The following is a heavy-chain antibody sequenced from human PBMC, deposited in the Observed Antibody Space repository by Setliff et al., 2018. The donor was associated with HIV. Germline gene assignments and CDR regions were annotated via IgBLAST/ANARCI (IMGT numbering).Heavy chain of an antibody. CDR2: ITSTAGTT. J-gene: IGHJ4*02. CDR1: GFTFSTYA. V-gene: IGHV3-23*01. Sequence: GESLKISCAASGFTFSTYAMSWVRQAPGKGLEWVSAITSTAGTTYYSDSVKGRFTISRDNSKNTLYLQMNSLTAEDTAVYYCAKVDNGHCTSASCRDFDYWGQGTLVTVSS. CDR3: AKVDNGHCTSASCRDFDY. D-gene: IGHD2-2*03.